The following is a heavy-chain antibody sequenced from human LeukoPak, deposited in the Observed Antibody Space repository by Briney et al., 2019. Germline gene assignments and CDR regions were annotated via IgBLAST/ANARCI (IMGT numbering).Heavy chain of an antibody. D-gene: IGHD3-16*01. V-gene: IGHV3-21*01. Sequence: GGSLRLCCAASGFTFSSYSMNWVRQAPGKGLEWVSSISSSSSYIYYADSVKGRFTISRDNAKNSLYLQMNSLRAEDTAVYYCARDPGGDWFDPWGQGTLVTVSS. J-gene: IGHJ5*02. CDR2: ISSSSSYI. CDR1: GFTFSSYS. CDR3: ARDPGGDWFDP.